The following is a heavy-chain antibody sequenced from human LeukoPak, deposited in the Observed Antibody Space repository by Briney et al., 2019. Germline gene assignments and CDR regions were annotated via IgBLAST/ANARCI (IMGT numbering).Heavy chain of an antibody. V-gene: IGHV4-31*03. Sequence: PSETLSLTCTVSGGSISSGGYYWSWIRQHPGKGLEWIGYIYYSGGTYYNPSLKSRVTMSVDTSKNQFSLKLSSVTAADTAVYYCARVDYRDLYYFDYWGQGTLVTVSS. CDR3: ARVDYRDLYYFDY. D-gene: IGHD4-17*01. J-gene: IGHJ4*02. CDR1: GGSISSGGYY. CDR2: IYYSGGT.